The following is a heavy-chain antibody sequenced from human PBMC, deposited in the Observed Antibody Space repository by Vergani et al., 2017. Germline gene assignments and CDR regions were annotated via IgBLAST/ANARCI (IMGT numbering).Heavy chain of an antibody. CDR3: TSXLTYSSSRYDAFDI. V-gene: IGHV3-72*01. CDR1: GFTFSDHY. Sequence: EVQLVESGGGLVQPGGSLRLSCAASGFTFSDHYIDWVRQAPGKGLEWVGRSRNKANSYSTEYAASVKGRFTISRDESRNSLYLQMNSLRTEDTAVYYCTSXLTYSSSRYDAFDIWGQGAMVTVSA. J-gene: IGHJ3*02. D-gene: IGHD6-13*01. CDR2: SRNKANSYST.